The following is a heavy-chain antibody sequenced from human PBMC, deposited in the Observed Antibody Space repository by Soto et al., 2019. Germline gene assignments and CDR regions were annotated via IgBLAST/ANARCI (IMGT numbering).Heavy chain of an antibody. V-gene: IGHV4-31*03. Sequence: SETLSLTCTVSGGSISSGGYYWSWIRQHPGKGLEWIGYIYYSGSTYYNPSLKSRVTISVDTSKNQFSLKLSSVTAADTAVYYCARRALWYYGMDVWGQGTTVTVSS. CDR3: ARRALWYYGMDV. CDR1: GGSISSGGYY. J-gene: IGHJ6*02. D-gene: IGHD5-18*01. CDR2: IYYSGST.